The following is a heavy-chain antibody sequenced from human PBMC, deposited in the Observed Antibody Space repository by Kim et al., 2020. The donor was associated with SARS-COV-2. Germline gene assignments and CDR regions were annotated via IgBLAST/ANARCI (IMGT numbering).Heavy chain of an antibody. Sequence: GGSLRLSCAASGFTFRSYGMHWVRQAPAKGLEWVAAIQTDGSRAYYAESVKGRFTISRDNTKNLLYLQMNSLREEDTATYYCAKDLAGAGASAWGYELWGQGTMVTVSS. J-gene: IGHJ5*02. CDR2: IQTDGSRA. D-gene: IGHD6-13*01. CDR3: AKDLAGAGASAWGYEL. V-gene: IGHV3-30*02. CDR1: GFTFRSYG.